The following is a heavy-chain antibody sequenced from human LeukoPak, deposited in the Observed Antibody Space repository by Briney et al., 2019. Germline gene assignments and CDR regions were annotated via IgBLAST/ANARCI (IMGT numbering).Heavy chain of an antibody. Sequence: ASVKVSCKASGYTFTGYYLHWVRQAPGQGLEWMGWINPNSGGTNYAQKFQGRVTMTRDTSISTAYMELSRLRSDDTAVYYCAKDQIPRALYQLFDYWGQGTLVTVSS. J-gene: IGHJ4*02. CDR3: AKDQIPRALYQLFDY. CDR1: GYTFTGYY. D-gene: IGHD2-2*01. V-gene: IGHV1-2*02. CDR2: INPNSGGT.